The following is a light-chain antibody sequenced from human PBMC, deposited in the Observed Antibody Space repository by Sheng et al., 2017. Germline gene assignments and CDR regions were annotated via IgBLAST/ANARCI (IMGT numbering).Light chain of an antibody. V-gene: IGKV3-11*01. CDR1: QSVSSY. J-gene: IGKJ4*01. CDR3: QYYGSSPGSL. CDR2: DAS. Sequence: EIVLTQSPATLSLSPGERATLSCRASQSVSSYLAWYQQKPGQAPRLLIYDASNRAXGIPARFSGSGSGTDFTLTISRLDPEDFAVYYCQYYGSSPGSLFGGGTRVEV.